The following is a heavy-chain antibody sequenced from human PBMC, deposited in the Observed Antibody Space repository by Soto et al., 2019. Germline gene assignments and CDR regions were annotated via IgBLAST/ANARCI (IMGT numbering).Heavy chain of an antibody. V-gene: IGHV3-74*01. J-gene: IGHJ6*02. Sequence: EVHLVESGGASVQPGGSLRLSCAASGFTLSSYWVDWVRQAPGKGLVWVSRIDTDGSRTYYTESVKGRFSISRDNARNTVYLQLNTLRAEDTAVYYRTRDMAYYGLDVWGQGTTVTGSS. CDR2: IDTDGSRT. CDR1: GFTLSSYW. CDR3: TRDMAYYGLDV. D-gene: IGHD3-10*01.